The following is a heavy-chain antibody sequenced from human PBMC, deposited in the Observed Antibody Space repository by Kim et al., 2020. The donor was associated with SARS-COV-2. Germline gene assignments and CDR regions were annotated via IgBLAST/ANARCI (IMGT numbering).Heavy chain of an antibody. CDR2: IYYSGST. CDR1: GGSISSSSYY. D-gene: IGHD1-7*01. CDR3: AKNNWNYIWWFDP. Sequence: SETLSLTCTVSGGSISSSSYYWGWIRQPPGKGLEWIGSIYYSGSTYYNPSLKSRVSTSVDTSKNQLSLMLSSVTAADTAVYYCAKNNWNYIWWFDPWGQGTLVTVSS. V-gene: IGHV4-39*01. J-gene: IGHJ5*02.